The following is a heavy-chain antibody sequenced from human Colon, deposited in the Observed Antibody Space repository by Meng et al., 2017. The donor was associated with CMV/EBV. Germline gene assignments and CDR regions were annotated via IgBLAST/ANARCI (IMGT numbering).Heavy chain of an antibody. J-gene: IGHJ6*02. CDR2: IIPIFGTA. CDR1: GGTFSSYA. V-gene: IGHV1-69*05. D-gene: IGHD2-15*01. CDR3: ARAQGSEGNYYYFGMDV. Sequence: SVKVSCKASGGTFSSYAISWVRQAPGQGLEWMGGIIPIFGTANYAQKFQGRVTITTDESTSTVYMEPSSLRSEDTAVYYCARAQGSEGNYYYFGMDVWGQGTTVTVSS.